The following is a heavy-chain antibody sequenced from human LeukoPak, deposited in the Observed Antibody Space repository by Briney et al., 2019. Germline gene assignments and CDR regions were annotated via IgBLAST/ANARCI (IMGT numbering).Heavy chain of an antibody. CDR2: IYYSGST. J-gene: IGHJ4*02. V-gene: IGHV4-59*01. CDR1: GGSISSYY. CDR3: ARDNGYGDPFDY. Sequence: SETLSLTCTVSGGSISSYYWSWIRQPPGKGLEWIAYIYYSGSTNYNPSLKSRVTISVDTSKNQFSLKLSSVTAADTAVYYCARDNGYGDPFDYWGQGTLVTVSS. D-gene: IGHD4-17*01.